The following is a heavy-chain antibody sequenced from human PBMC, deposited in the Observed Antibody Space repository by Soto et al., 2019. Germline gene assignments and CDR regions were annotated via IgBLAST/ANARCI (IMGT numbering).Heavy chain of an antibody. CDR2: FDPAKGET. Sequence: QVQLVQSGAEVKKPGASVKVSCKVSGYSLTELSMHWVWQAPGKGLEWMGGFDPAKGETLYAQKFQGRVTMTEDTSTDIAYMELSSLRSEDTAVYYCATVVSGAWGQGTLVTVSS. CDR3: ATVVSGA. V-gene: IGHV1-24*01. J-gene: IGHJ5*02. D-gene: IGHD3-10*01. CDR1: GYSLTELS.